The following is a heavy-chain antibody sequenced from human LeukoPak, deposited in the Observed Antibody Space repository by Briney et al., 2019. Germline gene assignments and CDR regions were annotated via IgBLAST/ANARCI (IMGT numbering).Heavy chain of an antibody. V-gene: IGHV3-23*01. Sequence: GGSLRLSCAASGFTFSSYAMSWVRQAPGKGLEWVSAISGSGGSTYYADSVKGRFTISRDNSKNTLYLQMNSLRAEDTAVYYCAKDIRGYYGSRSSNWGQGTLVTVSS. CDR3: AKDIRGYYGSRSSN. CDR1: GFTFSSYA. J-gene: IGHJ4*02. CDR2: ISGSGGST. D-gene: IGHD3-10*01.